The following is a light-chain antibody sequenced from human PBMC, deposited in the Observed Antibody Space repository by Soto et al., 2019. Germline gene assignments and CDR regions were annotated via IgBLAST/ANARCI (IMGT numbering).Light chain of an antibody. CDR3: SSYTTSRTVV. CDR2: DVS. V-gene: IGLV2-14*01. Sequence: QSALTQPASVSGSPGQSITISCTGTSSDVGGYVYVSWYQQHPDKAPKLLIYDVSNRPSGASTRFSGSRSGNTASLTISSLQTEDEADYYCSSYTTSRTVVFGGGTKLTVL. J-gene: IGLJ2*01. CDR1: SSDVGGYVY.